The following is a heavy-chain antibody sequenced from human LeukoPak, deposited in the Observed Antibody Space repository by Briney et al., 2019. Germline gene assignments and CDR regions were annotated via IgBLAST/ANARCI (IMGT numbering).Heavy chain of an antibody. V-gene: IGHV3-23*01. Sequence: GGSLRFSCSASGFTFDDYGMSWVRQAPGKGLEWVSTISSAGGSTYYADSVKGRFAISRDNSKNTLYLQMDSLRADDTAVYYCAKVVIAAGCDYWGQGTLVTVSS. CDR3: AKVVIAAGCDY. CDR2: ISSAGGST. J-gene: IGHJ4*02. D-gene: IGHD6-13*01. CDR1: GFTFDDYG.